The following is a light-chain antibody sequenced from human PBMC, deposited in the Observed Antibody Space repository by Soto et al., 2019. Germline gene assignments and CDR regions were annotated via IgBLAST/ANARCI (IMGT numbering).Light chain of an antibody. J-gene: IGKJ5*01. Sequence: EIVLTQSPGTLSLSPGERATLSCRASQSVSSSYLAWYQQQPGQAPRLLIYGASSRATGIPDRFSGSGSWTDFSTTISSLQHPDFAVYYCQQYGSSHPFTFGQGTRVEIK. CDR3: QQYGSSHPFT. V-gene: IGKV3-20*01. CDR2: GAS. CDR1: QSVSSSY.